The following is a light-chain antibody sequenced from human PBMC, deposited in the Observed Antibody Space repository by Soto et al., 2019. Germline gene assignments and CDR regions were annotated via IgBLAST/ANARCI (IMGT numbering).Light chain of an antibody. J-gene: IGLJ2*01. CDR3: QSYDSSLTTVL. Sequence: QSVLTQPPSVSGAPGERVAISCTGRSSNIGAGYDVHWYQQVPGGVPKLLISDNNIRPSGVPDRFSASKSGSSASLAITGLQADDVADYYCQSYDSSLTTVLFGGGTKLTVL. CDR1: SSNIGAGYD. CDR2: DNN. V-gene: IGLV1-40*01.